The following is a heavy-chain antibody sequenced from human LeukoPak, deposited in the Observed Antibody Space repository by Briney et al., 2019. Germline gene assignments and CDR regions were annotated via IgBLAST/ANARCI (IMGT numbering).Heavy chain of an antibody. CDR2: ISAYNGNT. V-gene: IGHV1-18*01. Sequence: GASVKVSCKASGYTFTSYGVSWVRQAPGQGLEWMGWISAYNGNTNYAQKLQGRVTMTTDTSTSTAYMELRSLRSDDTAVYYCARTGYCSSTSCYSFDYWGQGTLVTVSS. CDR1: GYTFTSYG. D-gene: IGHD2-2*02. CDR3: ARTGYCSSTSCYSFDY. J-gene: IGHJ4*02.